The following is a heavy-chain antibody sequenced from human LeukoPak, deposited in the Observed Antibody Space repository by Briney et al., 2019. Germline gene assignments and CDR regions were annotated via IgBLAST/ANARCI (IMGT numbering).Heavy chain of an antibody. Sequence: GGSLRLSCAASGFTFSSYGMHWVRQAPGKGLEWVAVIWYDGSNKYYADSVKGRFTISRDNTKNTLYLQMNSLRAEDTAVYYCARAGVKVATIGPYYYYGMDDWGQGTTVTVSS. CDR2: IWYDGSNK. D-gene: IGHD5-12*01. CDR1: GFTFSSYG. J-gene: IGHJ6*02. V-gene: IGHV3-33*01. CDR3: ARAGVKVATIGPYYYYGMDD.